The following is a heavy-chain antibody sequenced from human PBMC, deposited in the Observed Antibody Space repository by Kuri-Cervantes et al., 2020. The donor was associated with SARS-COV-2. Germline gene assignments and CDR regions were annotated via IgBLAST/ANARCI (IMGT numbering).Heavy chain of an antibody. CDR3: VRWGPDTVTKPDY. CDR2: INHSGST. J-gene: IGHJ4*02. CDR1: GWSFSGYY. V-gene: IGHV4-34*10. Sequence: GSLRLSCAVYGWSFSGYYWSWIRQPPGKGLEWIGEINHSGSTNYNPSLKSRVTMSVDTSKNQFFLKLTSVTAADTAVYFCVRWGPDTVTKPDYWGQGTLVTVSS. D-gene: IGHD4-17*01.